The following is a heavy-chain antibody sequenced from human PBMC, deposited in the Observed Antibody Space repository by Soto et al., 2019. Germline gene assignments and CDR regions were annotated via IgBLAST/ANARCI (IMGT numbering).Heavy chain of an antibody. CDR2: LSYNGGT. V-gene: IGHV4-59*01. CDR1: GDSTVNSY. D-gene: IGHD6-6*01. CDR3: ARGDSRQLVDL. J-gene: IGHJ5*02. Sequence: SETLSLTCTVSGDSTVNSYWSWIRQAPGKGPEWLGYLSYNGGTNHNPSLQGRATMSVDTSQNQLSLNLNSVTAADTAVYYCARGDSRQLVDLWGQGILVTVSS.